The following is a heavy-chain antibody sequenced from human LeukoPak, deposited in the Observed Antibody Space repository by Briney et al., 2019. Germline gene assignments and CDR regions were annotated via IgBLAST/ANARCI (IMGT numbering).Heavy chain of an antibody. D-gene: IGHD1-26*01. V-gene: IGHV1-2*06. CDR1: GYTFTGYY. Sequence: GASVKVSCKASGYTFTGYYMHWVRQAPGQGLEWMGRINPNSGGTNYAQKFQGRVTMTRDTSISTAYMELSRLRSDDTAVYYCARGIPSGVGATTYYSDYWGQGTLVTVSS. J-gene: IGHJ4*02. CDR2: INPNSGGT. CDR3: ARGIPSGVGATTYYSDY.